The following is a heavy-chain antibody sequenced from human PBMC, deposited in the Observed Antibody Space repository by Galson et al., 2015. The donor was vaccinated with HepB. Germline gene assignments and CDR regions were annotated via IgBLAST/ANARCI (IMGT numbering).Heavy chain of an antibody. J-gene: IGHJ4*02. D-gene: IGHD2-21*01. CDR1: GFTFDDYA. V-gene: IGHV3-9*01. CDR2: ISWNSGSI. CDR3: AKDTAPEVVSFDY. Sequence: SLRLSCAASGFTFDDYAMHWVRQAPGKGLEWVSGISWNSGSIGYADSVKGRFTISRDNAKNSLYLQMNSLRAEDTALYYCAKDTAPEVVSFDYWGQGTLVTVSS.